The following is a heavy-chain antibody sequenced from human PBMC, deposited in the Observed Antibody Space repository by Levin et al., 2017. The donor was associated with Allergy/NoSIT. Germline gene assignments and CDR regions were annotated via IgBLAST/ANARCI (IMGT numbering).Heavy chain of an antibody. J-gene: IGHJ4*02. CDR3: ARLFYFDSSGYFLDH. CDR2: IYWNDDK. CDR1: GFSLTTIGMG. V-gene: IGHV2-5*01. Sequence: SGPTLVKPTQTLTLTCSISGFSLTTIGMGVGWIRQSPGKALECLAHIYWNDDKRYNPSLRNRATVTKDTSKNQVVLTMTNMDPVDTATYYCARLFYFDSSGYFLDHWGQGALVTVSS. D-gene: IGHD3-22*01.